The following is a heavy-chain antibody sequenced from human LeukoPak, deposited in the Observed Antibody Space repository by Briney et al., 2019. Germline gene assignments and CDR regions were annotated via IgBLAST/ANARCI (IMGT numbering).Heavy chain of an antibody. CDR2: ISSSSSSYI. CDR1: GFTFSSYS. V-gene: IGHV3-21*01. D-gene: IGHD6-6*01. J-gene: IGHJ4*02. Sequence: GGSLRLSCAASGFTFSSYSMNWVRQAPGKGLEWVSSISSSSSSYIYYADSVKGRFTISRDNAKNSLYPQMNSLRAEDTAVYYCARDGRYSSSPFDYWGQGTLVTVSS. CDR3: ARDGRYSSSPFDY.